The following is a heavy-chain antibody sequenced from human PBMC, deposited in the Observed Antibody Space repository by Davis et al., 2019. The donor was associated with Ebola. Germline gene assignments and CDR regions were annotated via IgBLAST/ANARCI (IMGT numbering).Heavy chain of an antibody. D-gene: IGHD5-12*01. Sequence: SVKVSCKASGGTFSSYAISWVRQAPGQGLEWMGRIIPILGIANYAQKFQGRVTMTEDTSTDTAYMELSSLRSEDTAVYYCATGGLPHYYWGQGTLVTVSS. CDR1: GGTFSSYA. J-gene: IGHJ4*02. V-gene: IGHV1-69*04. CDR3: ATGGLPHYY. CDR2: IIPILGIA.